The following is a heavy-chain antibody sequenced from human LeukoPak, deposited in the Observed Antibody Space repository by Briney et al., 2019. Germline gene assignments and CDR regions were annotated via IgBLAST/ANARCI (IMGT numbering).Heavy chain of an antibody. Sequence: GRSLRLSCAASGFTFNNFAMHGVRQAPGKGLDWVAVVSYDVNTQYYADSVKGRFTISRDNSKSTLSLQMNSLRAEDTAVYYCARGGLTLGEFQSWGQGTLVTVSS. CDR2: VSYDVNTQ. V-gene: IGHV3-30-3*01. J-gene: IGHJ4*02. CDR1: GFTFNNFA. CDR3: ARGGLTLGEFQS. D-gene: IGHD3-16*01.